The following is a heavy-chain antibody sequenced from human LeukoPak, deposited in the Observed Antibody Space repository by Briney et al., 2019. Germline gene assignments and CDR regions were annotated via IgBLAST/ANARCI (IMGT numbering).Heavy chain of an antibody. V-gene: IGHV3-72*01. D-gene: IGHD4/OR15-4a*01. CDR1: RFTFNNYA. CDR3: TRSMYGEGRRIIDFDY. J-gene: IGHJ4*02. CDR2: SRNKVNSYTT. Sequence: PGGSLRLSCAASRFTFNNYAMSWVRQAPGKGLEWVGRSRNKVNSYTTAYAASVIGRFTVSRDDLSATVYLQMNSLKTEDTAVYYCTRSMYGEGRRIIDFDYWGQGTLLTVSS.